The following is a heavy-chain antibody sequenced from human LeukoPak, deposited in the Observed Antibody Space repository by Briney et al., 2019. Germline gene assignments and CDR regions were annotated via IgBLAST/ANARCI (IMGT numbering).Heavy chain of an antibody. CDR1: GGSFSGYY. CDR2: INHSGST. CDR3: ARASPAAAGTDY. J-gene: IGHJ4*02. Sequence: PSETLSLTCAVYGGSFSGYYWSWIRQPPGKGLEWIGEINHSGSTNYNPSLKSRVTISVDTSKNQFSLKLSSVTAADTAVYYCARASPAAAGTDYWGQGTLVTVSS. V-gene: IGHV4-34*09. D-gene: IGHD6-13*01.